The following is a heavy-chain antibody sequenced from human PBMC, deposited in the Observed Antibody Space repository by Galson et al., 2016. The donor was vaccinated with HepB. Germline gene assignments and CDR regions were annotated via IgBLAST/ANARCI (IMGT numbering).Heavy chain of an antibody. CDR1: GFSFRSYW. Sequence: SLRLSCAVSGFSFRSYWMSWVRQTPEKGLEWVANIKADGSAEDYVDSVKGRFTISRDNAKSSLYLQMSSLRPEDTAVYHCAPQLSVDVIRSSSFNSWGQGTLVTVSS. D-gene: IGHD2-8*01. V-gene: IGHV3-7*01. J-gene: IGHJ4*02. CDR2: IKADGSAE. CDR3: APQLSVDVIRSSSFNS.